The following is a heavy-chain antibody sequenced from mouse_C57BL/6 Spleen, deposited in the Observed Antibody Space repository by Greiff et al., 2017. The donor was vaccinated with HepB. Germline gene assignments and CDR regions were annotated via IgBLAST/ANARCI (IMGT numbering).Heavy chain of an antibody. J-gene: IGHJ4*01. Sequence: QVHVKQSGPELVKPGASVKISCKASGYAFSSSWMNWVKQRPGKGLEWIGRIYPGDGDTNYNGKFKGKATLTADKSSSTAYMQLSSLTSEDSAVYFCAREVNHYYYAMDYWGQGTSVTVSS. CDR1: GYAFSSSW. CDR2: IYPGDGDT. CDR3: AREVNHYYYAMDY. V-gene: IGHV1-82*01. D-gene: IGHD1-2*01.